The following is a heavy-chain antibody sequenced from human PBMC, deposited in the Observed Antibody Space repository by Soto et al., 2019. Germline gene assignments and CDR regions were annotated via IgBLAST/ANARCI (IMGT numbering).Heavy chain of an antibody. Sequence: GXSVKVSCKASGYTFTSYDINWVRQATGQGLEWMGWMNPNSGNTGYAQKFQGRVTMTRNTSISTAYMELSSLRSEDTAVYYCARGRRRGYCSGGRCLGNYGMDVWGQGTTVTASS. CDR3: ARGRRRGYCSGGRCLGNYGMDV. J-gene: IGHJ6*02. CDR2: MNPNSGNT. V-gene: IGHV1-8*01. D-gene: IGHD2-15*01. CDR1: GYTFTSYD.